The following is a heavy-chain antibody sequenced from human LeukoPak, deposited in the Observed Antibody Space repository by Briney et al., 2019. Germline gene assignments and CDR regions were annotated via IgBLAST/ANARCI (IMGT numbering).Heavy chain of an antibody. J-gene: IGHJ4*02. V-gene: IGHV1-8*01. CDR1: GYTFTSYD. D-gene: IGHD3-22*01. Sequence: GASVKVSCKASGYTFTSYDINWVRQATGQGLEWMGWMNPNSGNTGYAQKLQGRVTMTTDTSTSTAYMELRSLRSDDTAVYYCARDRGYYDSSGYPQGFDYWGQGTLVTVSS. CDR3: ARDRGYYDSSGYPQGFDY. CDR2: MNPNSGNT.